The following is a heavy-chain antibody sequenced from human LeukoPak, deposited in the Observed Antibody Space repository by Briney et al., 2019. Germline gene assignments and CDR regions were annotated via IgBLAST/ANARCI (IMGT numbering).Heavy chain of an antibody. D-gene: IGHD2-2*01. J-gene: IGHJ4*02. Sequence: SETLSLTCAVYGGSFSGYYWGWIRQPPGKGLEWIGSIYHSGSTYYNPSLKSRVTISVDTSKNQFSLKLSSVTAADTAVYYCARYCSSTSCYSYFDYWGQGTLVTVSS. CDR3: ARYCSSTSCYSYFDY. CDR1: GGSFSGYY. CDR2: IYHSGST. V-gene: IGHV4-38-2*01.